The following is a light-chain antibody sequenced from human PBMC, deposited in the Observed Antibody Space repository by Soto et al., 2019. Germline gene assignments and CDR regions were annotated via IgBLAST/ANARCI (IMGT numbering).Light chain of an antibody. CDR2: GAS. V-gene: IGKV3-15*01. CDR1: QTIGNK. J-gene: IGKJ1*01. CDR3: QQYYSFPWT. Sequence: EIVLAQSPATLSVSPGERVTLSCRAPQTIGNKLAWSLQRPGQAPRLLMYGASTRATAVPARFTASGSGTEFTLTISCLQSGDFATYYCQQYYSFPWTFGQGTKVDIK.